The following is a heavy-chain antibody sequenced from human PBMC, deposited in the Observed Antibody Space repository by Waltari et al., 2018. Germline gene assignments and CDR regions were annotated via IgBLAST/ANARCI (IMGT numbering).Heavy chain of an antibody. V-gene: IGHV4-39*07. J-gene: IGHJ4*02. Sequence: QLQLQESGPGLVKPSETLSLTCTVSGGSISSSSYYWGWVRQPPGKGLEWIGSIYYSGSTYYNPSLKRRVTISVDTSKTQFSLRVSSVTAADTAVFYCARMVRGYCSSTSCHTDHWGQGTLVTVSS. D-gene: IGHD2-2*01. CDR3: ARMVRGYCSSTSCHTDH. CDR1: GGSISSSSYY. CDR2: IYYSGST.